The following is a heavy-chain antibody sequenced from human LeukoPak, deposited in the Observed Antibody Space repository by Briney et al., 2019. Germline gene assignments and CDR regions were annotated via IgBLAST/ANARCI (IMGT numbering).Heavy chain of an antibody. D-gene: IGHD2-21*01. CDR1: GGSISSSNSC. Sequence: SETLSLTCTVSGGSISSSNSCWGWIRQPPGKGLEWIGTLSYSGSTYYNPSLKSRITISVDTSKSQFSLRLSSVTAADMALYYCARHIQGANVCDYWGQGTLVTVPS. CDR3: ARHIQGANVCDY. J-gene: IGHJ4*02. V-gene: IGHV4-39*01. CDR2: LSYSGST.